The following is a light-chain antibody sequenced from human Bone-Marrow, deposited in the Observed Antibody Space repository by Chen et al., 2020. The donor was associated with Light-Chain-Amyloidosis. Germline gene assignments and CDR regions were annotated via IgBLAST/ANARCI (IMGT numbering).Light chain of an antibody. J-gene: IGLJ3*02. Sequence: SFELTPPPSVSVSPGQTARITSPGHGLPIQYAYWYSQRPGQAPFLIIYRDTERSSGVPERFSGSTSGTTVTLTISEVRAEDEADYYCQSANSNGTYRMFGGGTKLTV. CDR1: GLPIQY. CDR3: QSANSNGTYRM. V-gene: IGLV3-25*03. CDR2: RDT.